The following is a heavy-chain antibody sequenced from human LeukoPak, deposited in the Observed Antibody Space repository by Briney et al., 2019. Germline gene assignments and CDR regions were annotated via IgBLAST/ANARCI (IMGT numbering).Heavy chain of an antibody. CDR2: ISTYDGKT. Sequence: ASVKVSCKPFGYAFTSHGFTWVRQAPGQGLEWMGWISTYDGKTDYAQNFQGRVTMTIDASTSTAYMEVRNLRSDDTAVYYCARVSGTWGYFYMDVWAKGSTVTVSS. J-gene: IGHJ6*03. CDR1: GYAFTSHG. CDR3: ARVSGTWGYFYMDV. D-gene: IGHD1-1*01. V-gene: IGHV1-18*01.